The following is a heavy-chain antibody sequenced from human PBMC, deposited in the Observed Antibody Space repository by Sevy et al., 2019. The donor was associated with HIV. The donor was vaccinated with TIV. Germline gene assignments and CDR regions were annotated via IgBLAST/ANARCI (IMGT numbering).Heavy chain of an antibody. D-gene: IGHD3-22*01. J-gene: IGHJ6*02. CDR2: ISGSGSTN. CDR3: ARATITMRGVVITTWGMDV. Sequence: GGSLRLSCAASGFTFSNYGMNWVRQAPGKGLEWVSYISGSGSTNYYADSVKGRVTISRDNAKNSLYLQMNSLRAGDTAMYYCARATITMRGVVITTWGMDVWGQGTTVTVSS. CDR1: GFTFSNYG. V-gene: IGHV3-48*01.